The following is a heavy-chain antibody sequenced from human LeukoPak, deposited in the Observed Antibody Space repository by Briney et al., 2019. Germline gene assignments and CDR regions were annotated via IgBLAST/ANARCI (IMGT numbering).Heavy chain of an antibody. CDR1: GGSISSSSYY. V-gene: IGHV4-39*01. CDR3: ARLDGRWLHDFDY. Sequence: SEALSLTCTVSGGSISSSSYYWGWIRQPPGKGLEWIGSIFYTGSTYYNPSLKSRVTISVDTSKNHFSLRLSSVTAADTAVYYCARLDGRWLHDFDYWGQGTLVTVSS. D-gene: IGHD5-24*01. CDR2: IFYTGST. J-gene: IGHJ4*02.